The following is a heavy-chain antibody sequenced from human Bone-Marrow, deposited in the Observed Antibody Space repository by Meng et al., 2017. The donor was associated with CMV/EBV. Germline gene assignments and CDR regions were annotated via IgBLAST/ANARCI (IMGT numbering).Heavy chain of an antibody. CDR1: GFTFSSYW. CDR2: INSDGSST. D-gene: IGHD1-26*01. V-gene: IGHV3-74*01. Sequence: GESLKISCAAPGFTFSSYWMHWVRQAPGKGLVWVSRINSDGSSTSYADSVKGRFTISRDNAKNTLYLQMNSLRAEDTAVYYCAMGSGSYSWGQGTLVTVSS. CDR3: AMGSGSYS. J-gene: IGHJ4*02.